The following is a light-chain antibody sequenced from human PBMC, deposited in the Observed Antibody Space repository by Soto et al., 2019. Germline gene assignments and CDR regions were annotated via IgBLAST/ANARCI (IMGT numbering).Light chain of an antibody. V-gene: IGKV1-39*01. CDR1: QSISSY. Sequence: DIQMTQSPSSLSASVGDRVTITCRASQSISSYLNWYQQKPGKAPKLLIYAASSLQSGVPSRFSGSASGTDFTLTISSLQPEGVARYGGHRGLHTF. CDR3: HRGLHT. CDR2: AAS. J-gene: IGKJ3*01.